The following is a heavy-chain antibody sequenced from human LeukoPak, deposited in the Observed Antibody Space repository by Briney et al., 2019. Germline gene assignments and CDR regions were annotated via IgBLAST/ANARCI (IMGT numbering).Heavy chain of an antibody. V-gene: IGHV3-74*01. CDR3: AKERAGAGEY. J-gene: IGHJ4*02. CDR1: GFTVSSNY. Sequence: HTGGSLRLSCAASGFTVSSNYMSWVRQAPGKGLVWVSRIKTDGSGGSTTSYADSVKGRFTISRDNAKNTLFLQMNSLRAEDTAVYYCAKERAGAGEYWGQGTLVTVSA. D-gene: IGHD6-13*01. CDR2: IKTDGSGGSTT.